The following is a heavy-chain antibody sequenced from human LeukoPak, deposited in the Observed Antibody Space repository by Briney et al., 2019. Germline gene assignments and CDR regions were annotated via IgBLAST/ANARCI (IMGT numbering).Heavy chain of an antibody. CDR2: FDPENDER. CDR3: ATEVSSIVPDY. D-gene: IGHD5/OR15-5a*01. J-gene: IGHJ4*02. V-gene: IGHV1-24*01. CDR1: GHTLSEMT. Sequence: ASVKVSCKVSGHTLSEMTMHWVRQARGKGLEWMGGFDPENDERIYARKFRGRVTMTEDTSTDTAYMELSSLRSEDTAVYYCATEVSSIVPDYWGQGTLVTVSS.